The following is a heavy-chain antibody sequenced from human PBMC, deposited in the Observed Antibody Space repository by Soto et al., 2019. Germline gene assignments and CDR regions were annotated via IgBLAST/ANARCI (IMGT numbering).Heavy chain of an antibody. J-gene: IGHJ6*02. CDR3: ARGLVPYYYGMDV. V-gene: IGHV4-61*01. CDR2: IYYSGST. Sequence: PSETLSLTCTVSGGSVSSGSYYWSWIRQPPGKGLEWIGYIYYSGSTNYNPSLKSRVTISVDKSKNQFSLTLTSVTAADMDVYYCARGLVPYYYGMDVWGQGTTVTVSS. CDR1: GGSVSSGSYY. D-gene: IGHD3-22*01.